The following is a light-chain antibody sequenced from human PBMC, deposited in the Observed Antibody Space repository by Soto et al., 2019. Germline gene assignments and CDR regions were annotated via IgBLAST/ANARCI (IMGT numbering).Light chain of an antibody. Sequence: AIPLTQSPSSLSATVGDRVTLTCRASQDSGTYLAWYQQKTGKAPKVLIHHASTLQSGVPSRFSGSGSGTDFTLTISSLQPEDFATYYCQQVESYPNTVGRGTRLDIK. V-gene: IGKV1-13*02. CDR1: QDSGTY. CDR2: HAS. CDR3: QQVESYPNT. J-gene: IGKJ5*01.